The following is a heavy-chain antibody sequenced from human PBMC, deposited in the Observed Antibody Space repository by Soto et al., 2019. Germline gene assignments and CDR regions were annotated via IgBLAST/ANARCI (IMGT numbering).Heavy chain of an antibody. J-gene: IGHJ1*01. Sequence: EVQLLESGGGLVQPGGSLRLSCATSGISFSSYAMNWVRQAPGKGLEWVSIISGSGGSTYYADSVKGRFTISRDNSKTRRSLQMNSLRVEDTAIYHGATARGGNIVVVVADSWGQGTLVTVAS. V-gene: IGHV3-23*01. D-gene: IGHD2-15*01. CDR2: ISGSGGST. CDR1: GISFSSYA. CDR3: ATARGGNIVVVVADS.